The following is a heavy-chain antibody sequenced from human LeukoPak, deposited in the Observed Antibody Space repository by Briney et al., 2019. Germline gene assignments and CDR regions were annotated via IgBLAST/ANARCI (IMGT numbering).Heavy chain of an antibody. J-gene: IGHJ4*02. CDR1: GFTFSNYG. CDR3: AKDPSVVRRYYFDY. D-gene: IGHD3-10*01. V-gene: IGHV3-30*18. CDR2: ISYDGSNT. Sequence: GGSLRLSCAASGFTFSNYGMHWVRQAPGKGLDWVAVISYDGSNTYYADSVKGRFTISRDNSQNTLYLQMNSLRAEDTAVYYCAKDPSVVRRYYFDYWGQGTLVTVSS.